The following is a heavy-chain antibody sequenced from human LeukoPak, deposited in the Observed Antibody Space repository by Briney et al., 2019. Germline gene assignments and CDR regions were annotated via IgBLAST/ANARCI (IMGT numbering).Heavy chain of an antibody. CDR1: GYTFTSYY. CDR3: ARPYCSGGSCWP. J-gene: IGHJ4*02. D-gene: IGHD2-15*01. V-gene: IGHV1-46*01. Sequence: ASVKVSCKASGYTFTSYYMHWVRQAPGQGLEWMRIINPSGGSTSYAQKFQGRVTMTRDTSTSTVYMELSSLRSEDTAVYYCARPYCSGGSCWPWGQGTLVTVSS. CDR2: INPSGGST.